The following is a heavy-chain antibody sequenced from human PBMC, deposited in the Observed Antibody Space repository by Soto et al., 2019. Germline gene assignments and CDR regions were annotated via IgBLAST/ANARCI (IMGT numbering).Heavy chain of an antibody. V-gene: IGHV4-59*08. CDR3: ATHPPYGSLDY. J-gene: IGHJ4*02. CDR2: IYYSENT. D-gene: IGHD4-17*01. Sequence: SETLSLTCTVSGGSISSYYWTWIRQPPGKGLKWIGYIYYSENTYYNPSLKSRVTISVDTSKNQFSLRLTSVTAADTAVYYCATHPPYGSLDYWGQGTLVTVSS. CDR1: GGSISSYY.